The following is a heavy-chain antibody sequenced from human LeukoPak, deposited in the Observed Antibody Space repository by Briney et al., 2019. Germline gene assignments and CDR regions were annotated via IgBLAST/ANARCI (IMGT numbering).Heavy chain of an antibody. Sequence: SETLSLTCTVSGGSISNYWSWIRQPPGKGLEWIGYIYYSGGTNYNPSLKSRGTISVDTSKNQFSLKLSSVTAADTAVYYCARGLGIVVVPAAMGYAYHFDPWGQGTLVTVSS. D-gene: IGHD2-2*01. V-gene: IGHV4-59*01. CDR3: ARGLGIVVVPAAMGYAYHFDP. CDR2: IYYSGGT. J-gene: IGHJ5*02. CDR1: GGSISNY.